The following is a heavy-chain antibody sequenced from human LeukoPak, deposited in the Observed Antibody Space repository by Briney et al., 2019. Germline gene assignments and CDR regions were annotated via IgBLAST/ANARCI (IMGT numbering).Heavy chain of an antibody. Sequence: PGGSLRLSCAASGFTFSSYAMSWVRQAPGKGLEWVSAISGSGGSTYYADSVKGRFTISRDNSKNTLYLQMNSLRAEDTAVYYCAKNIRHSSSWYFYISYWGQGTLVTVSS. J-gene: IGHJ4*02. CDR2: ISGSGGST. CDR1: GFTFSSYA. D-gene: IGHD6-13*01. V-gene: IGHV3-23*01. CDR3: AKNIRHSSSWYFYISY.